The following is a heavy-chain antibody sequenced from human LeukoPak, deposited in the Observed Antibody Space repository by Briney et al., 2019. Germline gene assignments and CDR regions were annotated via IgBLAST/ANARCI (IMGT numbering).Heavy chain of an antibody. D-gene: IGHD3-22*01. CDR3: ARVNDDRAYPGNGMDV. CDR1: GGTFSSYA. V-gene: IGHV1-69*04. J-gene: IGHJ6*02. Sequence: GASVKVSCKASGGTFSSYAISWVRQAPGQGLEWMGRIIPIFGIANYAQKFQGRVTITADKSTSTAYMELSSLRSEDTAVYYCARVNDDRAYPGNGMDVWGQGTTVTVSS. CDR2: IIPIFGIA.